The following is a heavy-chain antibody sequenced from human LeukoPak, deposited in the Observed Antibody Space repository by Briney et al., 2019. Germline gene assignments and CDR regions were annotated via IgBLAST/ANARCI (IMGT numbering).Heavy chain of an antibody. Sequence: GASVTVSCTASGGTFSSYAISWVRQAPGQGLEWMGGIIPIFGTANYAQKFQGRVTITADESTSTAYMELSSLRSEDTAVYYCARGLLINGDYPKWAFDYWGQGTLVTVSS. J-gene: IGHJ4*02. CDR2: IIPIFGTA. CDR3: ARGLLINGDYPKWAFDY. CDR1: GGTFSSYA. V-gene: IGHV1-69*13. D-gene: IGHD4-17*01.